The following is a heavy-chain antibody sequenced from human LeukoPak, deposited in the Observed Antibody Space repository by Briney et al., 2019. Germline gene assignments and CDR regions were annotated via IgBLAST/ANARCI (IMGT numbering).Heavy chain of an antibody. CDR1: GYTFTSYD. J-gene: IGHJ5*02. CDR2: MNPNSGNT. V-gene: IGHV1-8*01. D-gene: IGHD3-10*01. Sequence: ASVKVSCKASGYTFTSYDINWVRQATGQGLEWMGWMNPNSGNTGYAQKFQGRVTMTRNTSISTAYMELSSLRSEDAAVYYCARGGNYYGSGSYRGFDPWGQGTLVTVSS. CDR3: ARGGNYYGSGSYRGFDP.